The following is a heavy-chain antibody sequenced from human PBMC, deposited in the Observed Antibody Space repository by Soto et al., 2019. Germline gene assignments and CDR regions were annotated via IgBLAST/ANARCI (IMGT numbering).Heavy chain of an antibody. J-gene: IGHJ5*02. V-gene: IGHV2-5*02. CDR1: GFSLSTHGVA. CDR3: AHAMLFCTGGSCSTSVGS. Sequence: QITLKESGPTLVKPTQTLTLTCTFSGFSLSTHGVAVGWIRQPAGKALEWLALIYWDDDKYYSASLNSRLTITKDTSKNQVVLTMINMDPVDTATYSCAHAMLFCTGGSCSTSVGSWGQGTLVTVSS. D-gene: IGHD2-15*01. CDR2: IYWDDDK.